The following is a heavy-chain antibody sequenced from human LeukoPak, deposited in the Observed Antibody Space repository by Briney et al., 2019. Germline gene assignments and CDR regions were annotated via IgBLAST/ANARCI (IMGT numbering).Heavy chain of an antibody. Sequence: PGGSLRLSCAASGFTFSSYGMHWVRQAPGKGLEWVAFIRYDGGNKYYADSVKGRFTISRDNSKNTLYLQMNSLRAEDTAVYYCAVTMVRGGPTYYYYYGMDVWGQGTTVTVSS. CDR3: AVTMVRGGPTYYYYYGMDV. V-gene: IGHV3-30*02. J-gene: IGHJ6*02. D-gene: IGHD3-10*01. CDR1: GFTFSSYG. CDR2: IRYDGGNK.